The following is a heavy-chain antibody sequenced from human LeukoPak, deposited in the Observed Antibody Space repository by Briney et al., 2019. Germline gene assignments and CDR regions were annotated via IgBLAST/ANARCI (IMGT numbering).Heavy chain of an antibody. J-gene: IGHJ6*02. V-gene: IGHV1-2*02. CDR1: GCTFTGYY. D-gene: IGHD3-22*01. CDR2: INPNSGGT. Sequence: ASVTVSCKTSGCTFTGYYIHWVRQAPGQGLEWMGWINPNSGGTNYAQKFQGRVTMTRDTSISTAYMELSRLRSDDTAVYYCARDRSTYYYDSSGYPLRGMDVWGQGTTVTVSS. CDR3: ARDRSTYYYDSSGYPLRGMDV.